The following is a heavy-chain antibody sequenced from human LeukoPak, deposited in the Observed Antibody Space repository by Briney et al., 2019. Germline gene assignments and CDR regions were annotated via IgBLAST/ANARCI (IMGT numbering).Heavy chain of an antibody. V-gene: IGHV3-23*01. CDR2: INNSGDRR. J-gene: IGHJ4*02. Sequence: LPGGSLRLFCAASGLIFSNYAMSWVRQAPGKGLEWVSGINNSGDRRFYADSVKGRFTISRDNSKNTLYLQMNSLRAEDTAVYYCARGWYNFDYWGQGIRVTVSS. CDR3: ARGWYNFDY. CDR1: GLIFSNYA. D-gene: IGHD6-19*01.